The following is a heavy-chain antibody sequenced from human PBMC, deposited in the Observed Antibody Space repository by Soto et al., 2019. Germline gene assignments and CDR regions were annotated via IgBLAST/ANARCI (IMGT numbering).Heavy chain of an antibody. V-gene: IGHV1-18*04. D-gene: IGHD5-18*01. CDR3: AKDLGDTAMVTSSGMDV. CDR1: GYTFTTYG. CDR2: VSPYNGDT. Sequence: ASVKVSCKAFGYTFTTYGINWVRQAPGQGLEWMGWVSPYNGDTTYAQKVQGRVTMTTDTSTRTAYLELGSLRAEDTAVYYCAKDLGDTAMVTSSGMDVWGQGTTVTVSS. J-gene: IGHJ6*02.